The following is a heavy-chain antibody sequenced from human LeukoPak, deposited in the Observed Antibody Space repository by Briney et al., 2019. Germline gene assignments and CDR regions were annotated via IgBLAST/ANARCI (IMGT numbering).Heavy chain of an antibody. CDR3: AKVTVSSRGPTADWFDP. V-gene: IGHV3-48*03. J-gene: IGHJ5*02. CDR1: GFTFSSYE. CDR2: ISSSGSTI. D-gene: IGHD3-10*01. Sequence: GGSLRLSCAASGFTFSSYEMNWVRQAPGKGLEWVSYISSSGSTIYYADSVKGRFTISRDNSKNTLYLQMNSLRAEDTAVYYCAKVTVSSRGPTADWFDPWGQGTLVTVSS.